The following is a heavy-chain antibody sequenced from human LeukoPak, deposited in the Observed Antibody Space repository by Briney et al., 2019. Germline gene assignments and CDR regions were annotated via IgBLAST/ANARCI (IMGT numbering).Heavy chain of an antibody. CDR2: ISYDGSNK. D-gene: IGHD6-19*01. CDR3: AKDRFYVSSGWYGLFFFDY. V-gene: IGHV3-30*18. CDR1: GFTFSSYG. J-gene: IGHJ4*02. Sequence: GGSLRLSCAASGFTFSSYGMHWVRQAPGKGLEWVAVISYDGSNKYYADSVKGRFTISRDNSKNTLYLQMNSLRAEDTAVYYCAKDRFYVSSGWYGLFFFDYWGQGTLVTVSS.